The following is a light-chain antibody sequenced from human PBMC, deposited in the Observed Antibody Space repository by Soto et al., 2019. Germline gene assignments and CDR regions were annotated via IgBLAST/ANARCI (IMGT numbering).Light chain of an antibody. CDR1: QSVSSY. Sequence: ELVLTQSPATLSLSPGERATLSCRASQSVSSYLAWYQQKPGQAPRLLIYDASNRATGIPARFSGSGSGTDFTLTIISLEPEDFAVYYCQQRRNWPGTFGQGTKVEIK. V-gene: IGKV3-11*01. J-gene: IGKJ1*01. CDR2: DAS. CDR3: QQRRNWPGT.